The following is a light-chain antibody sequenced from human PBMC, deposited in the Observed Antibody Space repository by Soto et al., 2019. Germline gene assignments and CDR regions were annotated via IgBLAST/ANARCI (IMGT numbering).Light chain of an antibody. CDR3: QQYGSSPTWT. CDR1: QTFSSSY. Sequence: VLTQSPDTLSLPPGERATLSCRASQTFSSSYLAWYQQKPGLAPRLLIYDASSRATGIPDRFSGSGSGTDFTLTISRLEPEDFAVYYCQQYGSSPTWTFGQGTKVDIK. J-gene: IGKJ1*01. V-gene: IGKV3D-20*01. CDR2: DAS.